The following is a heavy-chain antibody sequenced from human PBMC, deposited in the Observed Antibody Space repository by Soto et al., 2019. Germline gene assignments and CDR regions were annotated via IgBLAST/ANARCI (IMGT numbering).Heavy chain of an antibody. J-gene: IGHJ4*02. Sequence: ASVKVSCKPSGYPFTDLYIHWVRQAPGLGLEWMGWIDPRSGASRKTQRFQGRFTMTRDTSTNTVYMELTSVTAADSAVYFCAREPYLPKARNDFWGQGTLVTVSS. CDR3: AREPYLPKARNDF. CDR2: IDPRSGAS. CDR1: GYPFTDLY. V-gene: IGHV1-2*02.